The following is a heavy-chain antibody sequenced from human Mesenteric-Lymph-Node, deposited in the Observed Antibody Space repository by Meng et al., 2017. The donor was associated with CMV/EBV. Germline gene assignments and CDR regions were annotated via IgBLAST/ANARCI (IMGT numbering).Heavy chain of an antibody. CDR2: INPNSGGT. D-gene: IGHD6-13*01. Sequence: ASVNSCKASGGTFSSYAISWVRQAPGQGLEWMGWINPNSGGTNYAQKFQGRVTMTRDTSISTAYMELSRLRSDDTAVYYCARDIAARSSDYYYYGMDVWGQGTTVTVSS. CDR1: GGTFSSYA. V-gene: IGHV1-2*02. J-gene: IGHJ6*02. CDR3: ARDIAARSSDYYYYGMDV.